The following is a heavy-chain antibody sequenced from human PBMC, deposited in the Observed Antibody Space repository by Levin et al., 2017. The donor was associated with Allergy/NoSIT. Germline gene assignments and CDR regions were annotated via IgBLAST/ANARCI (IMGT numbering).Heavy chain of an antibody. J-gene: IGHJ6*03. CDR1: GGSISSSSYY. V-gene: IGHV4-39*01. CDR2: IYYGGST. CDR3: ARHARDHYYSYHYMDG. Sequence: SQTLSLTCTVSGGSISSSSYYWGWIRQPPGKGLEWIGSIYYGGSTYYNPSLKSRVTISVDTSKNQFSLRLSSVTAADTAVYYCARHARDHYYSYHYMDGWGKGTTVTVSS.